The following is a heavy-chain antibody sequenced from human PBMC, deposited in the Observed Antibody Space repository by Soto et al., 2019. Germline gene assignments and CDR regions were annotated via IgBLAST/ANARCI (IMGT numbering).Heavy chain of an antibody. CDR3: ARAGDYGDYKLDV. D-gene: IGHD4-17*01. Sequence: QVQLVQSGAEVKKPGSSVKVSCEASGGAFDSYSITWVRQAPGQGLEWMGRINPSLGIPDYAQKFQGRVVITADKSTSTAYMELTSLKSDDTAAYYCARAGDYGDYKLDVWGQGTTVTVSS. J-gene: IGHJ6*02. V-gene: IGHV1-69*02. CDR2: INPSLGIP. CDR1: GGAFDSYS.